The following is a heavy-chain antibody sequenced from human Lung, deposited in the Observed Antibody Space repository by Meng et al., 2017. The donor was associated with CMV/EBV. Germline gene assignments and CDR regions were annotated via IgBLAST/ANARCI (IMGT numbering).Heavy chain of an antibody. CDR3: VRYANSQYGMDV. J-gene: IGHJ6*02. CDR2: IKEDGSGQ. Sequence: GGSXRLXCAASGFTFTTFWMTWVRQAPGKGLEWVANIKEDGSGQWYVDSVKGRFTISRDNAKKSAYLQMNSLRAEDTAVYYCVRYANSQYGMDVWGQGTTVTVSS. V-gene: IGHV3-7*01. CDR1: GFTFTTFW. D-gene: IGHD2-21*01.